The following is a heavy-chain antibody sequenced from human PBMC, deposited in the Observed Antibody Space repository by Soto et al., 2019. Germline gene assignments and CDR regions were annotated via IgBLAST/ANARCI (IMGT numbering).Heavy chain of an antibody. J-gene: IGHJ5*02. CDR3: ERSRYPPLPSS. V-gene: IGHV4-59*01. CDR2: IYYTGTT. CDR1: GGSISSYY. Sequence: SETLSLTCSVSGGSISSYYWSWIRQPPGKGLEWIGYIYYTGTTNYNPSLKSRVTISVDTPKNQFSLKLTSVTAAGTAVYYCERSRYPPLPSSWGQGTLVTVSS. D-gene: IGHD1-1*01.